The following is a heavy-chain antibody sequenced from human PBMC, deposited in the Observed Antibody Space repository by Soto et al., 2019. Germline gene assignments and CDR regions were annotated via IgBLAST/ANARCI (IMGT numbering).Heavy chain of an antibody. CDR2: ISGSGGST. V-gene: IGHV3-23*01. CDR3: AKRRGIVVVSYFDY. CDR1: GFTFSSYA. J-gene: IGHJ4*02. D-gene: IGHD3-22*01. Sequence: PVGSLRLSCAASGFTFSSYAMSWVRQAPGKGLEWVSAISGSGGSTYYADSVKGRFTISRDNSKNTLYLQMNSLRAEDTAVYYCAKRRGIVVVSYFDYWGQGTLVTVSS.